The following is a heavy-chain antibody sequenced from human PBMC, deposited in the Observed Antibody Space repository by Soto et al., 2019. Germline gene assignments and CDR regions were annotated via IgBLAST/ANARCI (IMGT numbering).Heavy chain of an antibody. CDR3: ARASSFRGDFHV. Sequence: QVQLQESGPGLVKPSGTLSLTCSVSGGSIRSSSWWTWLRQYPGKGLEWIGEIYHAGSPNYNPSFQSRVTISADTSKNFFSLRLTSVPAADTAIYYCARASSFRGDFHVWGQGTAVTISS. CDR2: IYHAGSP. D-gene: IGHD2-21*02. J-gene: IGHJ3*01. CDR1: GGSIRSSSW. V-gene: IGHV4-4*02.